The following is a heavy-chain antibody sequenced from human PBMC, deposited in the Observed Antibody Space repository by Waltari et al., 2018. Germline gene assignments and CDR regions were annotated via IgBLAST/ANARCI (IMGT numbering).Heavy chain of an antibody. CDR3: AKWKRGYLFDY. V-gene: IGHV3-30*02. D-gene: IGHD5-12*01. J-gene: IGHJ4*02. CDR1: GFTFSSYG. Sequence: QVQLVESGGGVVQPGGSLRRAWAASGFTFSSYGMHWVRKAPGKGLEWVAFIRYDGSNKYYADSVKGRFTISRDNSKNTLYLQMNSLRAEDTAVYYCAKWKRGYLFDYWGQGTLVTVSS. CDR2: IRYDGSNK.